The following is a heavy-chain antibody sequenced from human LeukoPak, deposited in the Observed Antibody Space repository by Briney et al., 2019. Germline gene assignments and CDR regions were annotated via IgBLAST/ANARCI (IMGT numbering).Heavy chain of an antibody. CDR3: ARVYRDSSSWYRFDP. V-gene: IGHV4-59*01. CDR2: IYYSGST. CDR1: GGSFSGYY. D-gene: IGHD6-13*01. J-gene: IGHJ5*02. Sequence: SETLSLTCAVYGGSFSGYYWSWIRQPPGKGLEWIGYIYYSGSTNYNPSLKSRVTISVDTSKNQFSLKLSSVTAADTAVYYCARVYRDSSSWYRFDPWGQGTLVTVSS.